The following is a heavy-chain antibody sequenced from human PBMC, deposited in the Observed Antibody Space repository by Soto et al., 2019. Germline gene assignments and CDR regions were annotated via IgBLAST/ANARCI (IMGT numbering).Heavy chain of an antibody. D-gene: IGHD2-15*01. CDR2: ISAYNGNT. V-gene: IGHV1-18*01. J-gene: IGHJ5*02. Sequence: QGLELMGWISAYNGNTNYAQKLQGRVTMTTDTSTSTAYMELRSLRSDDTAVYYCARAHCSGGSCYLLRRWFDPGGQGILVTASS. CDR3: ARAHCSGGSCYLLRRWFDP.